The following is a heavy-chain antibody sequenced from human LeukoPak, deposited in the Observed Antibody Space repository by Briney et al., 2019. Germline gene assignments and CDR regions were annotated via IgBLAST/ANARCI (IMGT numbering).Heavy chain of an antibody. J-gene: IGHJ3*02. CDR1: GYTFTSYY. Sequence: ASVKVSCKASGYTFTSYYMHWVRQAPGQGLEWMGWINPNSGGTNYAQKFQGRVTMTRDTSISTAYMELSSLRSEDTAVYYCARGAYDSSGYVWEGPGTDDAFAIWGQGTMVTVSS. D-gene: IGHD3-22*01. V-gene: IGHV1-2*02. CDR2: INPNSGGT. CDR3: ARGAYDSSGYVWEGPGTDDAFAI.